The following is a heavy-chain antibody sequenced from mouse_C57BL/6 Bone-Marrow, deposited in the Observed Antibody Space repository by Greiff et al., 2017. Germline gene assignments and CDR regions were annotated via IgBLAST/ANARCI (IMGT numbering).Heavy chain of an antibody. J-gene: IGHJ3*01. V-gene: IGHV5-6*01. Sequence: DVQLQESGGDLVKPGGSLKLSCAASGFTFSSYGMSWVRQTPDKRLEWVATISSGGSYTYYPDSVKGRFTISRDNAKNTLYLQMSSLKSEDTAMYYCARRVRGFAYWGQGTLVTVSA. CDR1: GFTFSSYG. CDR3: ARRVRGFAY. CDR2: ISSGGSYT.